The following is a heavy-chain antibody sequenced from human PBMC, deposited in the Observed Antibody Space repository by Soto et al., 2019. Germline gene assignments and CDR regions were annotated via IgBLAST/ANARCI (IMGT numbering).Heavy chain of an antibody. CDR1: GGSISSYY. J-gene: IGHJ4*02. V-gene: IGHV4-59*08. CDR2: IYYSGST. D-gene: IGHD3-22*01. CDR3: ARSGGDGYGGDY. Sequence: QVQLQESGPGLVKPSETLSLTCTVSGGSISSYYWSWIRQPPGKGLEWIGYIYYSGSTNYNPSLKSRVTISVDTSKNQFSLELSSVTAADTAVYYCARSGGDGYGGDYWGQGTLVTVSS.